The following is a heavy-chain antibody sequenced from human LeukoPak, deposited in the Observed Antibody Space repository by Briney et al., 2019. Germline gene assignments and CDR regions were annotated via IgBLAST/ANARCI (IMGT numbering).Heavy chain of an antibody. V-gene: IGHV1-2*02. D-gene: IGHD3-10*01. Sequence: GASVKVSCKASGYTFTGYYMHWVRQAPGQGLEWMGWINPNSGGTNYAQKFQGRVTMTRDTSISTAYMELSRLRSDDTAVYYCARAYGSGRRPRDYYYGMDVWGQGTTVTASS. CDR1: GYTFTGYY. CDR2: INPNSGGT. J-gene: IGHJ6*02. CDR3: ARAYGSGRRPRDYYYGMDV.